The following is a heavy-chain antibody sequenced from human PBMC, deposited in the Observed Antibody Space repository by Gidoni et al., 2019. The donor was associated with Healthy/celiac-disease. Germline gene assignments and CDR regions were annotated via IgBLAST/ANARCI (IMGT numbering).Heavy chain of an antibody. CDR1: GGSVSGYY. D-gene: IGHD4-4*01. V-gene: IGHV4-34*01. CDR3: ARAVGSSNYIDYYYYIDV. CDR2: INHSGST. Sequence: QVQRQQGVAGLLKPSETLSVTCGVCGGSVSGYYWSWIRPPPGKGLEWIGEINHSGSTNSHPSLKSRVTISVDTSTNQFSLKLSSVTAADTAVYYCARAVGSSNYIDYYYYIDVWGKGTTVTVSS. J-gene: IGHJ6*03.